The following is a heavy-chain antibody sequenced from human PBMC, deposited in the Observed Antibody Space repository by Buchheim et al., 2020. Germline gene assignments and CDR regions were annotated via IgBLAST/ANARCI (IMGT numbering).Heavy chain of an antibody. CDR3: ARAAQYSSGWYGWRLQAQDDAFDI. Sequence: EVQLVESGGGLVQPGGSLRLSCAASGFTFSSYWMSWVRQAPGKGLEWVANIKQDGSEKYYVDSVKGRFTISRDNAKNSLYLQMNSLRAEDTAVYYCARAAQYSSGWYGWRLQAQDDAFDIWGQGT. D-gene: IGHD6-19*01. CDR1: GFTFSSYW. V-gene: IGHV3-7*01. J-gene: IGHJ3*02. CDR2: IKQDGSEK.